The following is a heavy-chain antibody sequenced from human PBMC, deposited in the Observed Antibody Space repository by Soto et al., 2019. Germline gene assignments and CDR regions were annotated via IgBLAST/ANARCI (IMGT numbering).Heavy chain of an antibody. D-gene: IGHD6-13*01. CDR1: GYTFTSYG. CDR3: ARDMRAAAGPPGVVWFDP. CDR2: ISAYNGNT. Sequence: QVQLVQSGAEVKKPGASVKVSCKASGYTFTSYGISWVRQAPGQGLEWMGWISAYNGNTNYAQKLQGRVTMTTDTYTSTAYMELRSLRSDDTAVYYCARDMRAAAGPPGVVWFDPWGQGTLVTVSS. V-gene: IGHV1-18*01. J-gene: IGHJ5*02.